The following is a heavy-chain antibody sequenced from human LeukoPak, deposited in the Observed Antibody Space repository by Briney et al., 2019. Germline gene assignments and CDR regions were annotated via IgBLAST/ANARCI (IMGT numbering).Heavy chain of an antibody. CDR3: AGGTYGYNVIDF. Sequence: ASVKVSCKASGYSFTGYYIHWVRQAPGQGLEWMGWINPKTGGTNYALEFQGRVTMTRDTSISTAYMELSRLTSDDTALYYCAGGTYGYNVIDFWGQGTLVTVSS. V-gene: IGHV1-2*02. CDR2: INPKTGGT. J-gene: IGHJ4*02. CDR1: GYSFTGYY. D-gene: IGHD5-24*01.